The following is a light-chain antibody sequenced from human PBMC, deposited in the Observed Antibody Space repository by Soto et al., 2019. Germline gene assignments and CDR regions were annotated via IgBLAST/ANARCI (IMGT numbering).Light chain of an antibody. J-gene: IGKJ1*01. CDR1: QSVNAN. Sequence: EVVMTQSPATLPVSPGERATLSCRASQSVNANLAWYQQKPGQAPRLLIHGASNRATGIPARFSGSGFGTEFILTIRRLQSEDFAVYYCQQYNTWLWTFGQGTKVEI. CDR2: GAS. V-gene: IGKV3-15*01. CDR3: QQYNTWLWT.